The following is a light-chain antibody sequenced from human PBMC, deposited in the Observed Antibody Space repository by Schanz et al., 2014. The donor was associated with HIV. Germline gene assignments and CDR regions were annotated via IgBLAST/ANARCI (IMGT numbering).Light chain of an antibody. J-gene: IGKJ3*01. CDR1: QTVRSSF. CDR2: GGS. V-gene: IGKV3-20*01. CDR3: HHYGGS. Sequence: VLTQSPATLSLSPGEGATLSCRASQTVRSSFLAWYQQRPGQAPRLLIYGGSNRATGIPDRFSGSGSGTDFTLTIIRLEPEDFAVYYCHHYGGSFGPGTTVDYK.